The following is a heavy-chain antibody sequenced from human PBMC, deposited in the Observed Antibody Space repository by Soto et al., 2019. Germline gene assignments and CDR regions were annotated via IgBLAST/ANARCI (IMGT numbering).Heavy chain of an antibody. CDR1: GFTFSSYW. V-gene: IGHV3-74*01. CDR3: ERSGVLQGGKGGDS. CDR2: INSDGSNT. Sequence: PGGSLRLSCAASGFTFSSYWMHWVRQAPGRGLVWVSRINSDGSNTNYADSEKGRFTISRDNAENTLYLQMDSLRAEDTAVYYCERSGVLQGGKGGDSWGQGTLVTVSS. J-gene: IGHJ4*02. D-gene: IGHD2-15*01.